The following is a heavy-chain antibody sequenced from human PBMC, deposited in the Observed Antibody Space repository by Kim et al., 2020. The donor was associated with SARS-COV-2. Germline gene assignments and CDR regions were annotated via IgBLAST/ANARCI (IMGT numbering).Heavy chain of an antibody. J-gene: IGHJ6*02. D-gene: IGHD1-20*01. V-gene: IGHV1-24*01. CDR3: ATLGGRAITGTSSYYYGMDV. CDR1: GYTLTELS. Sequence: SVKVSCKVSGYTLTELSMHWVRQAPGKGLEWMGGFDPEDGETIYAQKFQGRVTMTEDTSTDTAYMELSSLRSEDTAVYYCATLGGRAITGTSSYYYGMDVWGQGTTVTVSS. CDR2: FDPEDGET.